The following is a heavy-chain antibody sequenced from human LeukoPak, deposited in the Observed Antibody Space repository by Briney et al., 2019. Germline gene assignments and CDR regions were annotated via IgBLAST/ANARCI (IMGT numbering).Heavy chain of an antibody. D-gene: IGHD6-13*01. CDR1: GYTFIHYY. J-gene: IGHJ4*02. Sequence: ASVKVSCKTSGYTFIHYYIHWVRQAPGQGLEWMGWISAYNGNTNYAQKLQGRVTMTTDTSTSTAYMELRSLRSDDTAVYYCAGIAAADEPFDYWGQGTLVTVSS. V-gene: IGHV1-18*01. CDR2: ISAYNGNT. CDR3: AGIAAADEPFDY.